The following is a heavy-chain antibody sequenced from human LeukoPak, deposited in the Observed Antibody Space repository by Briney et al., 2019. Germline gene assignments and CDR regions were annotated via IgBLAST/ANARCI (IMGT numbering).Heavy chain of an antibody. CDR2: IYYSGST. J-gene: IGHJ3*02. D-gene: IGHD5-12*01. V-gene: IGHV4-59*01. CDR3: ARESGGGYDHDAFDI. Sequence: SETLSLTCTVSGGSISSYYWSWIRQPPGKGQEGIGYIYYSGSTNYNPSLKSRVAISVDTSKNQFSLKLSSVTAADTAVYYCARESGGGYDHDAFDIWGQGTMVTVSS. CDR1: GGSISSYY.